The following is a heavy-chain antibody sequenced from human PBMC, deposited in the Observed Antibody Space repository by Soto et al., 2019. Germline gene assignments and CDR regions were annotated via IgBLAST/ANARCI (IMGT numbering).Heavy chain of an antibody. J-gene: IGHJ6*02. CDR3: ARVVSSGWYSRNWAWYYYYYGMDV. V-gene: IGHV4-34*01. D-gene: IGHD6-19*01. Sequence: SETLSLTCAVYGGSFSGYYWSWIRQPPGKGLEWIGEINHSGSTNYNPSLKSRVTISVDTSKNQFSLKLSSVTAADTAVYYCARVVSSGWYSRNWAWYYYYYGMDVWGQGTTVT. CDR1: GGSFSGYY. CDR2: INHSGST.